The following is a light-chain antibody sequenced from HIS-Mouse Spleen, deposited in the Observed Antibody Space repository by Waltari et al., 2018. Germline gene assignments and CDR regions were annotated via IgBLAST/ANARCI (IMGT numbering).Light chain of an antibody. CDR3: QTWGTGIQV. Sequence: QLVLTQSPSASASLGASVKLTCTLSSGHSSYAIAWHQQQPEKGPRYLMKLNSDGSHSKGDGIPDRFSGSSSGAERYLTISSLQSEDEADYYCQTWGTGIQVVGTGTKVTVL. J-gene: IGLJ1*01. CDR2: LNSDGSH. V-gene: IGLV4-69*01. CDR1: SGHSSYA.